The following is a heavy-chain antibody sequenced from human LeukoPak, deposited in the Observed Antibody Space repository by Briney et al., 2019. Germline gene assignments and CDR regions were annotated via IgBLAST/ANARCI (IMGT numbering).Heavy chain of an antibody. CDR2: IYYIGST. D-gene: IGHD3-9*01. Sequence: PSETLSLTCTVSGGSISSSSYYWGWIRQPPGKGLEWIGNIYYIGSTNYNPSLKSRVTMSVDTSKNQFSLKLSSVTAADTAVYYCARANILTGYYEVWFDPWGQGTLVTVSS. V-gene: IGHV4-39*07. CDR1: GGSISSSSYY. CDR3: ARANILTGYYEVWFDP. J-gene: IGHJ5*02.